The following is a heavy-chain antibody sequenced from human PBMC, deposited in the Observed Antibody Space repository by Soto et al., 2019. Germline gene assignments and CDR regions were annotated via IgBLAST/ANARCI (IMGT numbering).Heavy chain of an antibody. D-gene: IGHD2-2*01. CDR3: ARDMGYCSSTSCSPIYYYYGMDV. J-gene: IGHJ6*02. Sequence: GGSLRLSCAASGFTVSSNYMSWVRQAPGKGLEWVSVIYSGGSTYYADSVKGRFTISRDNSKNTLYLQMNSLRAEDTAVYYCARDMGYCSSTSCSPIYYYYGMDVWGQGTTVTVSS. V-gene: IGHV3-66*01. CDR1: GFTVSSNY. CDR2: IYSGGST.